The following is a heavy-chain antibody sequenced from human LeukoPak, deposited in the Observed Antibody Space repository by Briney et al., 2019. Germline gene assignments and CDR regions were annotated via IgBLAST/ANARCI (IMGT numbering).Heavy chain of an antibody. J-gene: IGHJ6*02. V-gene: IGHV3-7*01. Sequence: GGSLRLSCAASGFTFSSYWMSWVRQAPGKGLEWVANIKQDGSEKYYVDSVKGRFTISRDNAKNSLYLQMNSLRAGDTAVYYCARTSVDYYYGMDVWGQGTTVTVSS. CDR3: ARTSVDYYYGMDV. CDR1: GFTFSSYW. CDR2: IKQDGSEK.